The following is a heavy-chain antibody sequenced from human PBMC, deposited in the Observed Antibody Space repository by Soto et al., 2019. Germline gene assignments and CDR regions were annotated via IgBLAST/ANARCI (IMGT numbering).Heavy chain of an antibody. CDR1: GGSISSYY. J-gene: IGHJ3*02. D-gene: IGHD2-2*01. CDR2: IYYSGST. Sequence: SETLSLTCTVSGGSISSYYWSWIRQPPEKGLEWIGYIYYSGSTNYNPSLKSRVTISVDTSKNQFSLKLSSVTAADTAVYYCARHPGVVVVPAGAFDIWGQGTMVTVSS. V-gene: IGHV4-59*08. CDR3: ARHPGVVVVPAGAFDI.